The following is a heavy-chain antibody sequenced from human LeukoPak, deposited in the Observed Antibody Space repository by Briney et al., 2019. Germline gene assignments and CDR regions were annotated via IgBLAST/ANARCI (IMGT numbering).Heavy chain of an antibody. J-gene: IGHJ4*02. CDR2: IYYSGST. V-gene: IGHV4-59*08. CDR3: ARHFLGRSGSCGGDCYLDS. D-gene: IGHD2-21*02. CDR1: GGSINTYY. Sequence: SETLSLTCTVSGGSINTYYLSWIRQPPGKGLEWIGYIYYSGSTYYTPSLKSRVTISVDTSKNQFSLKLCSVTAADTAVYYCARHFLGRSGSCGGDCYLDSWGQGTLVTVSS.